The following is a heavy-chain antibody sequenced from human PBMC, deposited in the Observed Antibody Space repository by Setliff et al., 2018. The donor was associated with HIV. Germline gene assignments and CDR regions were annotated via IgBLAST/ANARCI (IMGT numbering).Heavy chain of an antibody. Sequence: ASVKVSCKASGYTFTSYAIHWVRQAPGQRLEWMGWINAGNGNTKYSQKFQGRVTITRDTSASTAYMELSSLRSEDTAVYYCARDQWGVEMATMNYYYYYMDVWGKGTTVTVSS. V-gene: IGHV1-3*01. J-gene: IGHJ6*03. CDR2: INAGNGNT. CDR3: ARDQWGVEMATMNYYYYYMDV. CDR1: GYTFTSYA. D-gene: IGHD3-10*01.